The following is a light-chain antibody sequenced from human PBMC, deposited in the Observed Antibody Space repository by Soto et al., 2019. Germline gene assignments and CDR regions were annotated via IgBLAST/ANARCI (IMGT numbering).Light chain of an antibody. V-gene: IGLV1-40*01. CDR1: SSNIGAGYD. Sequence: QSVLTQPPSVSGAPGQRVTISCTGSSSNIGAGYDVHWYQQLPGTAPKLLIYGNSNRPSGVPDRFSGSKSGTSASLAVSGLQAEDEADYYCSSYAGSNNYVFGTGTKV. J-gene: IGLJ1*01. CDR3: SSYAGSNNYV. CDR2: GNS.